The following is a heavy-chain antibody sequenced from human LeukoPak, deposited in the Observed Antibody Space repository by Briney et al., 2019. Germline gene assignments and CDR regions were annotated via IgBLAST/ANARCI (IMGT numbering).Heavy chain of an antibody. CDR1: GYTFTSYG. J-gene: IGHJ4*02. D-gene: IGHD3-10*01. V-gene: IGHV1-18*01. CDR3: ARDQDGLVRGVIGY. Sequence: VASVKVSCKASGYTFTSYGISWVRQAPGQGLEWMGWIGPYNGNTNYAQNLQGRVTMTTDTSTSTAYMELGSLGSDDTAVYYCARDQDGLVRGVIGYWGQGTLVTVSS. CDR2: IGPYNGNT.